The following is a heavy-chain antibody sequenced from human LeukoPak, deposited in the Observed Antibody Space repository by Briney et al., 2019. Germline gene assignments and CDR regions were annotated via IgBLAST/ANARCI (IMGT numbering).Heavy chain of an antibody. Sequence: ASVKVSCKASGYTFTGYYMHWVRQAPGQGLEWMGWMNPNTGNTGYAQKLQGRVTMTTDTSTSTAYMELRSLRSDDTAVYYCARDFRYGSGSYYIELFDYWGQGTLVTVSS. D-gene: IGHD3-10*01. CDR1: GYTFTGYY. V-gene: IGHV1-18*04. CDR3: ARDFRYGSGSYYIELFDY. CDR2: MNPNTGNT. J-gene: IGHJ4*02.